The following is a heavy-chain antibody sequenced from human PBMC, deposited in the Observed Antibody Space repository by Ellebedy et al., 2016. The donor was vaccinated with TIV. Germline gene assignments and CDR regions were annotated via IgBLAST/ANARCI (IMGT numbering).Heavy chain of an antibody. V-gene: IGHV4-39*07. CDR2: INYSGST. Sequence: SETLSLTCTVSGGSISSSSYYWVWIRQSPGKGLEWIASINYSGSTYYNPSLKSRITISVDTSKNQFSLKVRSVTAADTAMYYCTRGGTSYSDYWGQGTLVTVTS. J-gene: IGHJ4*02. CDR3: TRGGTSYSDY. CDR1: GGSISSSSYY. D-gene: IGHD2-21*01.